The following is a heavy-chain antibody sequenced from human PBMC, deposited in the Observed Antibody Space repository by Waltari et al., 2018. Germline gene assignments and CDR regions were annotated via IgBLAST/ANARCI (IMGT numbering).Heavy chain of an antibody. CDR1: GYSLPGLS. CDR3: ATDWGYCSDDSCYVGERGDY. Sequence: VQLIQSGAEVKKPGASVRLSCKVSGYSLPGLSSPWVRQPPGKGLEWMGGFDPERRDTTYAQRFQGRVTMTEDTSTDTAYMELRSLTSDDTAVFYCATDWGYCSDDSCYVGERGDYWGQGTLVTVSS. D-gene: IGHD2-15*01. CDR2: FDPERRDT. J-gene: IGHJ4*02. V-gene: IGHV1-24*01.